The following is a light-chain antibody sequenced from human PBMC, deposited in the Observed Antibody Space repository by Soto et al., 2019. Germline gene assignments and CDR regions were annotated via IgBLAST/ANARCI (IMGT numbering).Light chain of an antibody. J-gene: IGKJ5*01. CDR3: QQRSNWPIT. Sequence: EIVMTQSPATLSVSPGERATLCCRASQSVSSNLAWYQQKPGQAPRLLIYGASTRATGIPARFSGSGSGTDFTLTISSLEPEDFALYYCQQRSNWPITFGQGTRLEIK. V-gene: IGKV3-15*01. CDR1: QSVSSN. CDR2: GAS.